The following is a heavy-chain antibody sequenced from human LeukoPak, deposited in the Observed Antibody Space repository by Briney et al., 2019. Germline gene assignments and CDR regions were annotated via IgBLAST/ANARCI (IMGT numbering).Heavy chain of an antibody. Sequence: GSLRLSCAASGFIVSHKYMSWVRQAPGKGLEWVSSISSSSSYIYYADSVKGRFTISRDNAKNSLYLQMNSLRAEDTAVYYCAREPDDSSGYQTFTFDYWGQGTLVTVSS. J-gene: IGHJ4*02. V-gene: IGHV3-21*01. CDR2: ISSSSSYI. CDR3: AREPDDSSGYQTFTFDY. D-gene: IGHD3-22*01. CDR1: GFIVSHKY.